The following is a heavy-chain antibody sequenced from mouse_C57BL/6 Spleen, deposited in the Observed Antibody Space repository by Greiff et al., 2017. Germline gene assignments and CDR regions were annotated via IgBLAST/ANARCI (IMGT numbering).Heavy chain of an antibody. CDR1: GFNIKNTY. CDR2: IDPANGNT. D-gene: IGHD1-1*01. CDR3: ASTTVVTSHFDY. J-gene: IGHJ2*01. V-gene: IGHV14-3*01. Sequence: VQLQQSVAELVRPGASVKLSCTASGFNIKNTYMHWVKQRPEQGLEWIGRIDPANGNTKYAPKFQGKATITADKSSNTAYLQLSSLTSEDTASYYCASTTVVTSHFDYWGQGTTLTVSS.